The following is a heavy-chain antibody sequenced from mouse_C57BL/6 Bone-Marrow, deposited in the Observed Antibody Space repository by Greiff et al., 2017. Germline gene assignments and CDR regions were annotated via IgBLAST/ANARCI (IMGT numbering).Heavy chain of an antibody. D-gene: IGHD1-1*01. Sequence: QVHVKQPGAELVKPGASVKLSCKASGYTFTSYWMHWVKQRPGQGLEWIGMIHPNSGSTNYNEKFKSKATLTVDKSSSTAYMQLSILTSEDSAVYYCAGYYGSSHSSYWYFDVWGTGTTVTVSS. CDR2: IHPNSGST. CDR3: AGYYGSSHSSYWYFDV. CDR1: GYTFTSYW. V-gene: IGHV1-64*01. J-gene: IGHJ1*03.